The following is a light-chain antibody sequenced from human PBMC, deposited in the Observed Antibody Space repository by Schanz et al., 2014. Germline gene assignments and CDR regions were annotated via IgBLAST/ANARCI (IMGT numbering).Light chain of an antibody. CDR3: VLYVRNGVYV. CDR2: NTN. Sequence: VCPGGTVTLTCGLGSGPVFATYYPAWYQQTPGQAPRTLIYNTNRRSSGVPDRFSGSIVGNKAALTITGAHADDDSDYYCVLYVRNGVYVFGTGTKLTVL. V-gene: IGLV8-61*01. J-gene: IGLJ1*01. CDR1: SGPVFATYY.